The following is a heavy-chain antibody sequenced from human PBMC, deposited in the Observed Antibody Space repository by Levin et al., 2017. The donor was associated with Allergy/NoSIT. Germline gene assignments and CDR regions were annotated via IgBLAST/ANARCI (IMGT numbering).Heavy chain of an antibody. J-gene: IGHJ5*02. CDR2: IDSGGST. CDR1: GFTVNSNY. V-gene: IGHV3-53*01. Sequence: LSLTCAASGFTVNSNYMTWVRQAPGKGLQWVSVIDSGGSTYYADSVKGRFTISRDNSKNPLYLQMNILRAEDTAVNYCAGVQLISCLGTVNWFDPWGQGTLVTVSS. CDR3: AGVQLISCLGTVNWFDP. D-gene: IGHD7-27*01.